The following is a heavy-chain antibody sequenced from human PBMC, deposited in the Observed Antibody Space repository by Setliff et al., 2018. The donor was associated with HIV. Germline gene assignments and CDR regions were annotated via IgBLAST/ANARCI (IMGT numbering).Heavy chain of an antibody. V-gene: IGHV4-4*07. J-gene: IGHJ3*02. Sequence: SETLSLTCSVSGHSISGYYWSWIRQPAGRGLEWVGRIHTSGNTNYNPSLRGRVTMSVDMSKNQFSLKLTSVSAADTAVYYCARDRIEFVAEDPHDVFDIWGRGTLVTVSS. CDR3: ARDRIEFVAEDPHDVFDI. D-gene: IGHD5-12*01. CDR2: IHTSGNT. CDR1: GHSISGYY.